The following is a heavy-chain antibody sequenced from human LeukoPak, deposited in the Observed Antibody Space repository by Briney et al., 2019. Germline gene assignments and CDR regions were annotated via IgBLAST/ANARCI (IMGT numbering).Heavy chain of an antibody. J-gene: IGHJ4*02. CDR3: ARDQETGGPTDY. CDR2: IIPILGIA. V-gene: IGHV1-69*04. Sequence: SVKVFCEASVGTFSSYTISWVRHAPGRGLECMGKIIPILGIANYTQKFQGRDTITADKSTSTAYMELSSLRSEDTAVYYCARDQETGGPTDYWGQGTLVTVSS. CDR1: VGTFSSYT. D-gene: IGHD7-27*01.